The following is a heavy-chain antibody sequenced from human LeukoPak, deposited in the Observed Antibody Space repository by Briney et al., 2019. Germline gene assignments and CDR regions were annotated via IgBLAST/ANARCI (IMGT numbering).Heavy chain of an antibody. CDR3: ARDSIAVYMDV. CDR2: IWNDGSKK. Sequence: PGGSLRLSCAASGFTFSSYGMHWVRQAPGKGLGWGAVIWNDGSKKYYADSVKRRFTISRDNSKNTLYLQMNSLRAQDTAVYYCARDSIAVYMDVWGKGTTVTVSS. D-gene: IGHD6-19*01. J-gene: IGHJ6*03. V-gene: IGHV3-33*01. CDR1: GFTFSSYG.